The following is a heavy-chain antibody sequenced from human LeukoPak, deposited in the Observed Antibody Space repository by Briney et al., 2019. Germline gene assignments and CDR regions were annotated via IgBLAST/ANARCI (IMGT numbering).Heavy chain of an antibody. J-gene: IGHJ4*02. CDR1: GFTFSDYY. CDR2: ISSSGSTI. V-gene: IGHV3-11*01. CDR3: ARGEMATMYHSAPIDY. D-gene: IGHD5-24*01. Sequence: GGSLRLSCATSGFTFSDYYMSWIRQAPGKGLEWVSYISSSGSTIYYADSVKGRFTISRDNAKNSLYLQMNSLRAEDTAVYYCARGEMATMYHSAPIDYWGQGTLVTVSS.